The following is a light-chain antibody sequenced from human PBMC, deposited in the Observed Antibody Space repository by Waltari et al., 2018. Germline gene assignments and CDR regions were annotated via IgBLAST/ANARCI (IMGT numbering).Light chain of an antibody. CDR1: QSVRGS. Sequence: EIVLTQSPGTLSLSPGERATLSCRPSQSVRGSLAWYQQKAGQAPRLLIYGASSRATGIPDRFSGSGSGTDFSLTISRLEPEDFAVYYCQHYVRLPATFGQGTKVEI. CDR3: QHYVRLPAT. J-gene: IGKJ1*01. CDR2: GAS. V-gene: IGKV3-20*01.